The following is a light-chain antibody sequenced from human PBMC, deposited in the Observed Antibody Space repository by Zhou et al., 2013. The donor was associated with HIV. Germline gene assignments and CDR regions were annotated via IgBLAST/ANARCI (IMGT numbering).Light chain of an antibody. J-gene: IGKJ5*01. CDR1: QTIGAW. CDR2: ASS. CDR3: QQSYSTPPIT. V-gene: IGKV1-39*01. Sequence: DIHMTQSPSTLSASVGDRVTITCRASQTIGAWLAWYQQKPGKAPKLLMYASSSLQSGVPSRFSGSGSGTDFTLTISSLQPEDFATYYCQQSYSTPPITFGQGTRLEIK.